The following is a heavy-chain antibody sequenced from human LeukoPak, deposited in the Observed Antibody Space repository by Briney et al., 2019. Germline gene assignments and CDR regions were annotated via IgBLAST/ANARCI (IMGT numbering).Heavy chain of an antibody. CDR1: GGSISSSSSYY. Sequence: PSETLSLTCTVSGGSISSSSSYYWGWIRQPPGKGLEWIATIYYSRITYYNPSLKSRVTISVDTSKNQFSLKLSSVTAADTAVYYCAREGLHITMVRGVIHSYYMDVWGKGTTVTVSS. CDR2: IYYSRIT. D-gene: IGHD3-10*01. CDR3: AREGLHITMVRGVIHSYYMDV. V-gene: IGHV4-39*07. J-gene: IGHJ6*03.